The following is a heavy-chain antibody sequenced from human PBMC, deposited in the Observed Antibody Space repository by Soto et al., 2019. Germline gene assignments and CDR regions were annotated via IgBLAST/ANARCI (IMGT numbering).Heavy chain of an antibody. D-gene: IGHD6-13*01. CDR3: ARRRYSSSWYTAYGMDV. V-gene: IGHV4-39*01. CDR1: GGSISSSRYY. CDR2: IYYSGST. J-gene: IGHJ6*02. Sequence: PSETLSLTGTVSGGSISSSRYYWGWIRQPPGKGLEWIGSIYYSGSTYYNPSLKSRVTISVDTSKNQFSLKLSSVTAADTAVYYCARRRYSSSWYTAYGMDVWGQGTTVTVSS.